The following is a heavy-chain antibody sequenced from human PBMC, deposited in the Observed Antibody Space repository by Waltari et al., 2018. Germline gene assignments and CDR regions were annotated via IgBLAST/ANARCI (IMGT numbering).Heavy chain of an antibody. Sequence: QVQLVQSGAEVKKPGASVKVSCKASGYTFTGYYIHWVRPAPGQGLEWMGWINPNSGGTNYAQKFQGWVTMTRDTSISTAYMELSRLRSDDTAVYYCARDCGGDCYSGAFDIWGQGTMVTVSS. D-gene: IGHD2-21*02. J-gene: IGHJ3*02. CDR1: GYTFTGYY. CDR3: ARDCGGDCYSGAFDI. CDR2: INPNSGGT. V-gene: IGHV1-2*04.